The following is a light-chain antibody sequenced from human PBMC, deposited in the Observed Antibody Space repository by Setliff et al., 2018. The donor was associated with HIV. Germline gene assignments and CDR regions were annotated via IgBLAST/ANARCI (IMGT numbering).Light chain of an antibody. CDR1: SSDVGGYNY. V-gene: IGLV2-14*01. Sequence: QSALTQPASVSGSPGQSITISCTGTSSDVGGYNYVSWYQQHPGKAPKLMIYEVSNRPSGVSNRFPGSKSGNTASLTISGLQAEDEADYYRSSYTSSSTLYVFGTGTKVTVL. CDR3: SSYTSSSTLYV. J-gene: IGLJ1*01. CDR2: EVS.